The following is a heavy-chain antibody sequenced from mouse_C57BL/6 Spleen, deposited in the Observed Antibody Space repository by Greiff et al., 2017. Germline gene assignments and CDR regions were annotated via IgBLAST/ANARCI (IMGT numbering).Heavy chain of an antibody. D-gene: IGHD1-1*01. CDR3: TTGTTVVALYAMDY. CDR1: GFNIKDDY. J-gene: IGHJ4*01. CDR2: IDPENGDT. V-gene: IGHV14-4*01. Sequence: EVKLMESGAELVRPGASVKLSCTASGFNIKDDYMHWVKQRPEQGLEWIGWIDPENGDTEYASKFQGKATITADTSSNTAYLQLSSLTSEDTAVYYCTTGTTVVALYAMDYWGQGTSVTVSS.